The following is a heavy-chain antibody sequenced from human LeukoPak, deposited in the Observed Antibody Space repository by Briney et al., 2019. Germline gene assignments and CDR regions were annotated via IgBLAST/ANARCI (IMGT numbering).Heavy chain of an antibody. D-gene: IGHD4-23*01. V-gene: IGHV3-23*01. CDR2: IGGTDDHT. CDR3: AKDRRGYGGTYFDY. J-gene: IGHJ4*02. CDR1: GFT. Sequence: GGSLRLSCAASGFTNWVRQAPGKGLEWVSAIGGTDDHTYYADSVKGRFTISRDSSKNTLYLQMNSLRAEDTAVYYCAKDRRGYGGTYFDYWGQGTLVTVSS.